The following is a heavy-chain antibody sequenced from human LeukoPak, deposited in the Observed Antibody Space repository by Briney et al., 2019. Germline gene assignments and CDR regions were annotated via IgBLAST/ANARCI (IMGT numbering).Heavy chain of an antibody. CDR2: IRYDGSNK. J-gene: IGHJ4*02. CDR3: ARGWEHYDILTGYWDE. Sequence: PGGSLRLSCAASGFTFSSYGMHWVRQAPGKGLEWVAFIRYDGSNKYYADSVKGRFTISRDNSKNTLYLQMNSLRAEDTAVYYCARGWEHYDILTGYWDEWGQGTLVTVSS. CDR1: GFTFSSYG. V-gene: IGHV3-30*02. D-gene: IGHD3-9*01.